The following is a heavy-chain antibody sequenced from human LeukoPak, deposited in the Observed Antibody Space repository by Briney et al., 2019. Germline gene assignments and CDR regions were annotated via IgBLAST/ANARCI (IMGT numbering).Heavy chain of an antibody. V-gene: IGHV4-34*01. D-gene: IGHD3-16*01. CDR2: INHSGST. J-gene: IGHJ4*02. CDR1: GGSFSGYY. Sequence: SETLSLTCAVYGGSFSGYYWSWIRQPPWKGLEWIGEINHSGSTNYNPSLKSRVTISVDTSKNQFSLKLSSVTAADTAVYYCAVRRGRGLSDYWGQGTLVTVSS. CDR3: AVRRGRGLSDY.